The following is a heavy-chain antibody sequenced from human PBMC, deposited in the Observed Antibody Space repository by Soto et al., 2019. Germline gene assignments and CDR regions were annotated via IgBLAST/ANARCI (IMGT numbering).Heavy chain of an antibody. V-gene: IGHV1-18*01. CDR1: GYTFTRSG. CDR2: ISTYNGDT. Sequence: QVQLVQSGAEVKKPGASVKVSCKASGYTFTRSGISWVRQAPGQGLEWMGWISTYNGDTNYAQTFQGRVTMTPDTSTGTVYMELRSLRSDDTAVYYCAREGVAPYYYSGMDVWGQGTPVTVSS. J-gene: IGHJ6*02. D-gene: IGHD5-12*01. CDR3: AREGVAPYYYSGMDV.